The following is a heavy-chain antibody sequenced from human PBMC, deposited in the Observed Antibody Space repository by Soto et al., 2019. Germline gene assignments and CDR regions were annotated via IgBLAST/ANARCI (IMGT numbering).Heavy chain of an antibody. J-gene: IGHJ4*02. V-gene: IGHV1-69*13. CDR1: GGTFSSCS. Sequence: SVKVSCKASGGTFSSCSMSWVRQAPGQGLEWMGGIIPIFGTANYAQKFQGRVTITADESTSTAYMELSSLRSEDTAVYYCAIFHHPTTVVTPGADFDYWGQGTLVTVSS. CDR2: IIPIFGTA. CDR3: AIFHHPTTVVTPGADFDY. D-gene: IGHD4-17*01.